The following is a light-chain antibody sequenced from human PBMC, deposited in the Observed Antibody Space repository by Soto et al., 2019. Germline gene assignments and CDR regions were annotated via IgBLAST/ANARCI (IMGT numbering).Light chain of an antibody. CDR3: AAWDDSLSGVV. V-gene: IGLV1-47*01. J-gene: IGLJ2*01. Sequence: QSVLTQPPSASGTPGQRVTISCSGSNSNIGDNFAYWYQQLPGAAPKLLIYRNDQRPSGVPDRISGFKSGTSASLAISGLRSEDEADYYCAAWDDSLSGVVFGGGTKLTVL. CDR1: NSNIGDNF. CDR2: RND.